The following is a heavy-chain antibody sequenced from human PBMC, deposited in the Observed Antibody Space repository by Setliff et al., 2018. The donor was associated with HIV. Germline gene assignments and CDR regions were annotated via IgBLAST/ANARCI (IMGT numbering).Heavy chain of an antibody. CDR3: AKSASWDLRGWLH. CDR2: ISASGGST. J-gene: IGHJ4*02. CDR1: EFTFRTYT. D-gene: IGHD6-19*01. V-gene: IGHV3-23*01. Sequence: GGSLRLSCAASEFTFRTYTMHWVRQAPGKGLEWVSGISASGGSTYHADSVKGRFTISRDNSKNTLYLQMSSLRAEDSAVYYCAKSASWDLRGWLHWGQGTLVTVSS.